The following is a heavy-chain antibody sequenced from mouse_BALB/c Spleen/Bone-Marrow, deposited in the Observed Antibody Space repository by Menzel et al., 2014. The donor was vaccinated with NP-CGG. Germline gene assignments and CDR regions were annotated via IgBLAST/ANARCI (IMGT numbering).Heavy chain of an antibody. CDR2: IYPSDSYT. CDR1: GYTFTSYW. CDR3: TRQYGNYYAMDY. V-gene: IGHV1-69*02. J-gene: IGHJ4*01. D-gene: IGHD2-10*02. Sequence: QVQLQQSGAELVRPGASVKGSCKASGYTFTSYWINWVKQRPGQGLEWIGNIYPSDSYTNYNQNFKDKATLTVDKSSSTAYMQLSSPTSEDSAVYYCTRQYGNYYAMDYWGQRTSVTVSS.